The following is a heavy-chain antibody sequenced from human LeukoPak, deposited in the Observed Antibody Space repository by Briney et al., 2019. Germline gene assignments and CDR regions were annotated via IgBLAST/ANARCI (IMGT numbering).Heavy chain of an antibody. D-gene: IGHD3-22*01. CDR3: GKGDSSAIHHIDH. J-gene: IGHJ4*02. CDR2: ISWNSGNI. V-gene: IGHV3-9*01. CDR1: GFGLDDYA. Sequence: GRSLRLSCAASGFGLDDYAMHWVRQAPGKGLEWVSGISWNSGNIGYADSVKGRFTISRDNAKNSLYVQMNSLRAEDTALYYCGKGDSSAIHHIDHWGQGTLVTVSS.